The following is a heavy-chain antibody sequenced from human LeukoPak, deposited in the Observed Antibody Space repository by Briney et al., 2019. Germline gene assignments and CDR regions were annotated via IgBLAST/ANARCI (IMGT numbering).Heavy chain of an antibody. CDR3: VREAKMTNIL. CDR1: GFTFSDYY. D-gene: IGHD2-21*01. V-gene: IGHV3-11*01. Sequence: NPGRSLRLSCAASGFTFSDYYMTWIRQAPGKGLEWVSHISRSSGTIYYADSVQGRFTVSRDNGKKSLYLQMGYLRAEDTAVYYCVREAKMTNILWGQGTLVTVSS. CDR2: ISRSSGTI. J-gene: IGHJ4*02.